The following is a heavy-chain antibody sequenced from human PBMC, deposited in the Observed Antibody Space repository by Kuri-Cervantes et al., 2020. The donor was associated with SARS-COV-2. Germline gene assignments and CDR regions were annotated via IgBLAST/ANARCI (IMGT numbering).Heavy chain of an antibody. D-gene: IGHD2-15*01. CDR3: ARVGGYCSGGSCHRTKPKYYYYYGMDV. CDR1: GGTFSSYA. CDR2: IIPIFGTA. Sequence: SVKVSCKASGGTFSSYAISWVRQAPGQGLEWMGGIIPIFGTANYAQKFQGRVTITADESTSTAYMELSSLRSEDTAVYYCARVGGYCSGGSCHRTKPKYYYYYGMDVWGQGTTVTVSS. J-gene: IGHJ6*02. V-gene: IGHV1-69*13.